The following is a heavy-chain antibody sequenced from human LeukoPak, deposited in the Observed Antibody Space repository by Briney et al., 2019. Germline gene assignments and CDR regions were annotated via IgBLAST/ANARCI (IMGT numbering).Heavy chain of an antibody. V-gene: IGHV3-23*01. J-gene: IGHJ4*02. CDR2: INPSGDDT. Sequence: PGGSLRLSCAASGFTFSSSAMSWVRQAPGKGLEWVSAINPSGDDTYYAESVRGRFTISRDNSKNTVYLQMNSLRAEDTAAYYCARQRGYCSSGSCYFDYWGQGTLDTVSS. CDR1: GFTFSSSA. CDR3: ARQRGYCSSGSCYFDY. D-gene: IGHD2-15*01.